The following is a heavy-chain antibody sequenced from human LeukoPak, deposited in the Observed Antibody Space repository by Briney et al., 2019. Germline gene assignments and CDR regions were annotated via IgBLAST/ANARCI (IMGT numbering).Heavy chain of an antibody. Sequence: GASVKVSCKASGYSFTSNYIHWVRQAPGQGLEWMGMIYPRDGSTSYAQKFQGRVTVTRDTSTSTVHMELSGLRSEDTAVYYCARDQEAFDYWGRESWSPSPQ. V-gene: IGHV1-46*01. CDR3: ARDQEAFDY. J-gene: IGHJ4*02. CDR2: IYPRDGST. CDR1: GYSFTSNY.